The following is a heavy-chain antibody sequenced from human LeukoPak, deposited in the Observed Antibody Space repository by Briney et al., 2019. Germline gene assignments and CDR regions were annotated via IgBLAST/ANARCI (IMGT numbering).Heavy chain of an antibody. D-gene: IGHD3-9*01. CDR2: ISAYNGNT. CDR1: GYTFTSYG. J-gene: IGHJ5*02. V-gene: IGHV1-18*01. Sequence: GASVKVSCKASGYTFTSYGISWVRQAPGQGLEWMGWISAYNGNTNYAQKFQGRVTMTRDTSISTAYMELSRLRSDDTAVYYCARAYDILTGFNWFDPWGQGTLVTVSS. CDR3: ARAYDILTGFNWFDP.